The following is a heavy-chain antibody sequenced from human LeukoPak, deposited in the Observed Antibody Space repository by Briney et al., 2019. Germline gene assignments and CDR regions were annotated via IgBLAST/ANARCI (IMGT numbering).Heavy chain of an antibody. CDR2: IYHSGST. J-gene: IGHJ4*02. CDR1: GGSISSGGYS. Sequence: TLSLTCAVSGGSISSGGYSWSWIRQPPGKGLEWIGYIYHSGSTYYNPSLKSRVTISVDRSKNQFSLKLSSVTAADTAVYYCARGNDSSGYYLYYFDYWGQGTLVTVSS. CDR3: ARGNDSSGYYLYYFDY. V-gene: IGHV4-30-2*01. D-gene: IGHD3-22*01.